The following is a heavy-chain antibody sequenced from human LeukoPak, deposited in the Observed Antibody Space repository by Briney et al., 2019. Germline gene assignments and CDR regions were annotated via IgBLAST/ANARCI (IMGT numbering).Heavy chain of an antibody. CDR2: IRSKANSYAT. J-gene: IGHJ3*02. CDR1: GFTFSGSA. CDR3: ARSKPGARGVILGAFDI. V-gene: IGHV3-73*01. D-gene: IGHD3-10*01. Sequence: PGGSLRLSCAASGFTFSGSAMHWVRQASGKGLEWVGRIRSKANSYATAYAASVKGRFTISRDDSKNTAYLQMNSLKTEDTAVYYCARSKPGARGVILGAFDIWGQGTMVTVSS.